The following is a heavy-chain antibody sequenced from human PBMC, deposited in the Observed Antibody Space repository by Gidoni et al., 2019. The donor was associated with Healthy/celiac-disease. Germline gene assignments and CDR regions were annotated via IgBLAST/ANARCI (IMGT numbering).Heavy chain of an antibody. V-gene: IGHV3-21*01. CDR1: GFTFSSYS. J-gene: IGHJ6*02. D-gene: IGHD6-19*01. CDR3: ARDPAIDSSGWSPYYYYYYGMDV. CDR2: ISSSSSYI. Sequence: EVQLVESGGGLVKPGGSLRLSCAASGFTFSSYSMNWVRQAPGKGLEWVSSISSSSSYIYYADSVKGRFTISRDNAKNSLYLQMNSLRAEDTAVYYCARDPAIDSSGWSPYYYYYYGMDVWGQGTTVTVSS.